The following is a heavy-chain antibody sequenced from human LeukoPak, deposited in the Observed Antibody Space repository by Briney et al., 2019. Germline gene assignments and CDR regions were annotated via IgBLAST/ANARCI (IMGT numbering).Heavy chain of an antibody. Sequence: RSGGSLRLSCAASGFTFSDYYMSWIRQAPGKGLEWVSYISSSSSYTNYADSVKGRFTISRDNAKNSLYLQMNSLRAEDTAVYYCAKESIAVAGFDYWGQGTLVTVSS. V-gene: IGHV3-11*06. J-gene: IGHJ4*02. D-gene: IGHD6-19*01. CDR3: AKESIAVAGFDY. CDR1: GFTFSDYY. CDR2: ISSSSSYT.